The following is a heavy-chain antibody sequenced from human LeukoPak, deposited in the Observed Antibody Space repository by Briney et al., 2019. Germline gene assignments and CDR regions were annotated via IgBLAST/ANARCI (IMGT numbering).Heavy chain of an antibody. CDR2: IYPGDSDT. V-gene: IGHV5-51*01. D-gene: IGHD3-22*01. CDR1: GYSFTNYW. J-gene: IGHJ4*02. Sequence: KNRESLKISCEGSGYSFTNYWTGWVRQVPGKGLEWMGIIYPGDSDTRYSPSFQGQVTISADKSISTAYLQWSSLKASDTAMYYCARGVVHTTLAPTSIDCWGQGTLVTVSS. CDR3: ARGVVHTTLAPTSIDC.